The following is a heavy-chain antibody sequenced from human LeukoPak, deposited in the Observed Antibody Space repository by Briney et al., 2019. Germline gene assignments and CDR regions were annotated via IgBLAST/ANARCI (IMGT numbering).Heavy chain of an antibody. J-gene: IGHJ4*02. CDR3: AKIIITIVSNRFDY. CDR1: GGSISSSSYY. D-gene: IGHD5/OR15-5a*01. V-gene: IGHV4-39*01. CDR2: IYYSGST. Sequence: SETLSPTCTVSGGSISSSSYYWGWIRQPPGKGLEWIGSIYYSGSTYYNPSLKSRVTISVDTSKNQFSLKLSSVTAADTAVYYCAKIIITIVSNRFDYWGQGTLVTVSS.